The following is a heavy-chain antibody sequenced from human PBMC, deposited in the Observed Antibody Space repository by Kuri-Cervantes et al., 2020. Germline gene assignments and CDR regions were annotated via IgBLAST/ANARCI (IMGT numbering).Heavy chain of an antibody. V-gene: IGHV1-69*05. CDR2: IVPVFGTT. CDR1: GGTFGGYA. Sequence: SVKVSCKASGGTFGGYAVSWLRQAPGQGLEWMGGIVPVFGTTNYAQKFQGRVTITTDESTSTAYMELSSLRSDDTAVYYCARCVAVPAALGRYYYYYYMDVWGKGTTVTVSS. CDR3: ARCVAVPAALGRYYYYYYMDV. D-gene: IGHD2-2*01. J-gene: IGHJ6*03.